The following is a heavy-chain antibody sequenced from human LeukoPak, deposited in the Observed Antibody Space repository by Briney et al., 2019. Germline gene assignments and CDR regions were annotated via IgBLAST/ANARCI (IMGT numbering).Heavy chain of an antibody. V-gene: IGHV4-61*02. Sequence: PSETLSLTCTVSGGSISSGSYYWSWIRQPAGKGLEWIGRIYTSGSTSYNPSLKSRVTMSVDTSKNQFSLKLNYVTAADTAVYYCAREKDYGDSRGLDPWGQGTLVTVSS. CDR3: AREKDYGDSRGLDP. D-gene: IGHD4-17*01. CDR1: GGSISSGSYY. CDR2: IYTSGST. J-gene: IGHJ5*02.